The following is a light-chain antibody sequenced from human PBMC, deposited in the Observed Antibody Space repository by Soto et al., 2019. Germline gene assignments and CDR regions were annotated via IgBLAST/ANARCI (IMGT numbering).Light chain of an antibody. V-gene: IGKV1-5*03. CDR3: QQYDNWPLT. J-gene: IGKJ4*01. CDR1: QTISSW. Sequence: IHLTHSPSTLSASLCYRFTKTYRASQTISSWLAWYQQKPGRAPKLLIYKASSLESGVPARFSGSGSGTEFTLTISSLQSEDFAVYYCQQYDNWPLTFGGGTKVDIK. CDR2: KAS.